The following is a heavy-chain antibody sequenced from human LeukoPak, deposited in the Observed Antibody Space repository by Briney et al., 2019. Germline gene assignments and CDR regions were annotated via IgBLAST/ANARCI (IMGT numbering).Heavy chain of an antibody. CDR3: ARSSGVFDWLFPGLDYYMDV. D-gene: IGHD3-9*01. CDR1: GFTFSSYS. Sequence: GGSLRLSCAASGFTFSSYSMNWVRQAPGKGLEWVSYISSSSSTIYYADSVKGRFTTSRDNAKNSLYLQMNSLRAEDTAVYYCARSSGVFDWLFPGLDYYMDVWGKGTTVTVSS. CDR2: ISSSSSTI. J-gene: IGHJ6*03. V-gene: IGHV3-48*01.